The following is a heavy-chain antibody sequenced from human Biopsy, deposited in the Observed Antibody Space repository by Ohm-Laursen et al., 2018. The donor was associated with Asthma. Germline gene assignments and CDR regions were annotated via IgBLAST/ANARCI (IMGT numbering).Heavy chain of an antibody. CDR1: GFTFSSYG. Sequence: SLRLSCSAPGFTFSSYGMYWVRQAPGKGLEWVAVISYDGSNKYYADSVRGRFTISRDNSKNTLYLQMNSLRAEDTAVYYCAKDTEGRYDFWSGLSYNYYGMDVWGQGTTVTVSS. CDR2: ISYDGSNK. CDR3: AKDTEGRYDFWSGLSYNYYGMDV. V-gene: IGHV3-30*18. D-gene: IGHD3-3*01. J-gene: IGHJ6*02.